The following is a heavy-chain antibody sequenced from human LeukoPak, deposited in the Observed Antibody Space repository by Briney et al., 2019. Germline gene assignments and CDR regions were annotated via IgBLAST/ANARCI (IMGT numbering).Heavy chain of an antibody. CDR1: GYTFTSYA. J-gene: IGHJ4*02. V-gene: IGHV1-3*01. Sequence: ASVKVSCKASGYTFTSYAIHWVRQAPGQRLEWMGWISAGNGNTKYSQNFQGRVAFISNTSATTAFMELSSLRSEDAAVYYCARDSGSGSNDYWGQGTLVTVSS. CDR2: ISAGNGNT. CDR3: ARDSGSGSNDY. D-gene: IGHD1-26*01.